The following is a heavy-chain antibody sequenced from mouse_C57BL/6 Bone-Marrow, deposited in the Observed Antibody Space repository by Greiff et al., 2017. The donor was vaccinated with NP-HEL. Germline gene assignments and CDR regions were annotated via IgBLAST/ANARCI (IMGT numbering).Heavy chain of an antibody. CDR2: IDPSDSYT. D-gene: IGHD3-3*01. Sequence: VQLQQSGAELVMPGASVKLSCKASGYTFTSYWMHWVKQRPGQGLEWIGEIDPSDSYTNYNQKFKGKSTLTVDKSSSTAYMQLSSLTSEDSAVYYCAREGTAPYAMDYWGQGTSVTVSS. CDR1: GYTFTSYW. V-gene: IGHV1-69*01. CDR3: AREGTAPYAMDY. J-gene: IGHJ4*01.